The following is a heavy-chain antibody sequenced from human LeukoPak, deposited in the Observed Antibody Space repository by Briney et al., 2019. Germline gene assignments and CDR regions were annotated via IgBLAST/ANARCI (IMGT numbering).Heavy chain of an antibody. J-gene: IGHJ3*02. V-gene: IGHV1-58*02. D-gene: IGHD3-3*01. CDR2: IVVGSGDT. Sequence: SVKVSCKASGFTFSSAAIQWVRQARGQRLEWIGWIVVGSGDTSHAQKFQERVTITRDTSTSTAYMELSSLRFEDTAVYYCAAEFWHSATDAFDIWGQGTMISVSS. CDR1: GFTFSSAA. CDR3: AAEFWHSATDAFDI.